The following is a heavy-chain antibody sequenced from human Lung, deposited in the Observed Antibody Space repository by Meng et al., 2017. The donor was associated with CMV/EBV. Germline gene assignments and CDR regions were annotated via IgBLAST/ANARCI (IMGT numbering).Heavy chain of an antibody. J-gene: IGHJ4*02. D-gene: IGHD6-6*01. CDR2: ISGSGGST. CDR1: GFTFSSYA. Sequence: GEXXRISCAASGFTFSSYAMSWVRQAPGKGLEWVSAISGSGGSTYYADSVKGRFTISRDNSKNTLYLQMNSLRAEDTAVYYCAKDFEYSSSSGEFDYWCQGTLVTVSS. CDR3: AKDFEYSSSSGEFDY. V-gene: IGHV3-23*01.